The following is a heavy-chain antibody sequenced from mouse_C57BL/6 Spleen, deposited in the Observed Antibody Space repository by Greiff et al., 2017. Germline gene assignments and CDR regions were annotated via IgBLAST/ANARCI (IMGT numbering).Heavy chain of an antibody. CDR3: TRREAPFAY. CDR2: IRTTANNHAT. Sequence: DVKLQESGGGLVQPGGSMKLSCAASGFTFSDAWMDWVRQSPEKGLEWVAEIRTTANNHATYYAESVKGRFTISRDDSKSSVYLQMNSLRAEDTGIYYCTRREAPFAYWGQGTLVTVSA. CDR1: GFTFSDAW. V-gene: IGHV6-6*01. J-gene: IGHJ3*01.